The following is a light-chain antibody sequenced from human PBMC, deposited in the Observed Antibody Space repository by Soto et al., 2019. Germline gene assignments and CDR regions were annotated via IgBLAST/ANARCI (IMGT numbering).Light chain of an antibody. CDR2: GAS. CDR3: QQYNNWPRT. V-gene: IGKV3-15*01. Sequence: IVMTQAPATLSVSPGERATLSCRASQRVARNLAWYQQKPGQAPRLLIYGASTRATGIPARFSGSGSGTEFTLTISSLQSEDFAVYYCQQYNNWPRTFGQGTKVDIK. J-gene: IGKJ1*01. CDR1: QRVARN.